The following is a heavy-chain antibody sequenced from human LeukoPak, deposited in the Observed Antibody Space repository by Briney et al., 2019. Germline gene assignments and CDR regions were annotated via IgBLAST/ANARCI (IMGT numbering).Heavy chain of an antibody. CDR3: ARVGDSYYYYMDV. V-gene: IGHV1-46*01. D-gene: IGHD2-21*02. Sequence: ASVKVSCKASGYTFTSYGISWVRQAPGQGLEWMGIINPSGGSTSYAQKFQGRVTMTRDMSTSTVYMELSSLRSEDTAVYYRARVGDSYYYYMDVWGKGTTVTVSS. CDR1: GYTFTSYG. CDR2: INPSGGST. J-gene: IGHJ6*03.